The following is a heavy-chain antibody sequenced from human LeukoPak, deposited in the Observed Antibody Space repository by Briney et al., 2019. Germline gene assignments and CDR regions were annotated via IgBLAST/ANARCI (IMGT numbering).Heavy chain of an antibody. Sequence: PSETLSLTCTVSGVSISSGDYYWSWIRQPPGKGLEWIGYIYYSGSNYYNPSLKSRVTISVDTSKNQFSLKLSSVTAADTAVYYCARARTYYYGSGSYSFDYWGQGTLVTVSS. CDR1: GVSISSGDYY. V-gene: IGHV4-30-4*01. CDR3: ARARTYYYGSGSYSFDY. D-gene: IGHD3-10*01. J-gene: IGHJ4*02. CDR2: IYYSGSN.